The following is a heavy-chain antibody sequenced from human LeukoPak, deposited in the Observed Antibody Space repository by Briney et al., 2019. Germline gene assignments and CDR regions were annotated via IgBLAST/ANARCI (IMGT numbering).Heavy chain of an antibody. D-gene: IGHD2-21*02. V-gene: IGHV3-23*01. CDR1: GFTFDDYG. CDR3: AKGDGAYCGGDCYTDY. CDR2: ISGSGGST. J-gene: IGHJ4*02. Sequence: PGGSLRLSCAASGFTFDDYGMSWVRQAPGKGLEWVSAISGSGGSTYYADSVKGRFTISRDNSKNTLYLQMNSLRAEDTAVYYCAKGDGAYCGGDCYTDYWGQGTLVTVSS.